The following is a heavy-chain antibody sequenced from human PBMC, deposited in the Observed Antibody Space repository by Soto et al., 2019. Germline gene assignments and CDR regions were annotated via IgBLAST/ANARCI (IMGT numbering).Heavy chain of an antibody. V-gene: IGHV3-74*01. J-gene: IGHJ4*02. CDR1: GFTFSAYW. CDR2: ISDDGSTA. Sequence: GGSLRLSCSVSGFTFSAYWMHWVRQVPGKGLTWVSRISDDGSTATYADSVKGRFVISRDNARNSLYLEMNTLRADDSGLYYCARGPRVSSTGTGAHWGRGSLVTVSS. D-gene: IGHD1-1*01. CDR3: ARGPRVSSTGTGAH.